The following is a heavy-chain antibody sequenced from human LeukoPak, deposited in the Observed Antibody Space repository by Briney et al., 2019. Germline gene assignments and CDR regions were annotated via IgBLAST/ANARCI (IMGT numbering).Heavy chain of an antibody. D-gene: IGHD6-13*01. CDR1: GGSFSGYY. Sequence: SETLSLTCAVYGGSFSGYYWSWIRQPPGKGLEWIGEINHSGSTNYNPSLKSRVTISVDTSKNQFSLKLSSVTAADTAVYYCAREPRRGYSSSWGYYYCNYMDVWGKGTTVTVSS. CDR2: INHSGST. V-gene: IGHV4-34*01. J-gene: IGHJ6*03. CDR3: AREPRRGYSSSWGYYYCNYMDV.